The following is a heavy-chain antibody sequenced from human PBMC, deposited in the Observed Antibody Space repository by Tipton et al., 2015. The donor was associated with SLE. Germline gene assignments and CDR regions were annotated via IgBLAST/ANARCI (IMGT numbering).Heavy chain of an antibody. CDR3: ARAQTNFLFKS. D-gene: IGHD1-7*01. Sequence: TLSLTCTVSSGSVGSSDYYWGWIRQSPGKGLEWIGTIYYSGITYYNPSLKSRVTISVDTSKNQFSLKLSSVTAADTAVYFCARAQTNFLFKSWGQGTLVTVSS. V-gene: IGHV4-39*07. CDR1: SGSVGSSDYY. CDR2: IYYSGIT. J-gene: IGHJ5*02.